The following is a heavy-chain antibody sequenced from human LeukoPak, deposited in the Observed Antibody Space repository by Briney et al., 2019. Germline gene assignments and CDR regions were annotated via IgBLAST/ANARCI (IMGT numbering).Heavy chain of an antibody. CDR2: INHSGST. CDR1: GGSFSGYY. J-gene: IGHJ4*02. CDR3: ARHLHDSSGYYYRPRRYYFDY. D-gene: IGHD3-22*01. Sequence: SETLSLTCAVYGGSFSGYYWSWIRQPPGKGLEWIGEINHSGSTNYNPSLKSRVTISVDTSKNQFSLKLSSVTAADTAVYYCARHLHDSSGYYYRPRRYYFDYWGQGTLVTVSS. V-gene: IGHV4-34*01.